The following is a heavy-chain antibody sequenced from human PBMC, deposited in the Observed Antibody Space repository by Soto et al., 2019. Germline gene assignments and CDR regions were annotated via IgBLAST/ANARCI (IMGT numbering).Heavy chain of an antibody. CDR2: TYYRSKWYN. CDR3: ARDVIVEGWGSDRDWFDP. V-gene: IGHV6-1*01. D-gene: IGHD7-27*01. Sequence: QSQTLSLTCAISGDSVSSNSAAWNWIRQSPSRGLEWLGRTYYRSKWYNDYAVSVKSRITINPDTSKNQFSLQLNSVTPEDTAVYYCARDVIVEGWGSDRDWFDPWGQGTLVTVSS. CDR1: GDSVSSNSAA. J-gene: IGHJ5*02.